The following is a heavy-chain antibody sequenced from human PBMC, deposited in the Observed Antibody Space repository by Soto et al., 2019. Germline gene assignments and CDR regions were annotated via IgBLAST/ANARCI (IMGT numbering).Heavy chain of an antibody. J-gene: IGHJ4*02. D-gene: IGHD3-10*01. CDR2: IRDRAYNYAT. Sequence: EVLLVESGGGLVQPGGSLKLSCEASGFVFKDSSTHWVRQASGKGLEWVGRIRDRAYNYATAYAASVKGRFTISRDDSNNKAYLQMDSLKTEDTAIYYCTRLISAAQDYWGQGTLVTVSS. CDR3: TRLISAAQDY. CDR1: GFVFKDSS. V-gene: IGHV3-73*01.